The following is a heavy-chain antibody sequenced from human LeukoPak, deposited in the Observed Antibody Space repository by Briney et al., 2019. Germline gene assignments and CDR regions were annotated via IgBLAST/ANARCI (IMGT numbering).Heavy chain of an antibody. CDR1: GFTFSDYY. Sequence: GGSLRLSCAASGFTFSDYYMSWIRQAPGEGRECVSYISRNSYTNYAYSVKGRFTISRDNAKNSLYLLMASMRAEDTAVYYCARMGIAAVGAYYFDYWGQGTLVAVSS. CDR2: ISRNSYT. J-gene: IGHJ4*02. V-gene: IGHV3-11*06. CDR3: ARMGIAAVGAYYFDY. D-gene: IGHD6-13*01.